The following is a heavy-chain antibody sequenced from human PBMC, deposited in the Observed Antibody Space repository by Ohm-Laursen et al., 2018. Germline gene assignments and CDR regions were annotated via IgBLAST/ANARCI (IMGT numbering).Heavy chain of an antibody. CDR1: GGSFSGYY. CDR3: ARYIAAAGATQLDY. D-gene: IGHD6-13*01. CDR2: ISSSSSYI. J-gene: IGHJ4*02. Sequence: ETLSLTCAVYGGSFSGYYWSWIRQPPGKGLEWVSSISSSSSYIYYADSVKGRFTISRDNAKNSLYLQMNSLRAEDTAVYYCARYIAAAGATQLDYWGQGTLVTVSS. V-gene: IGHV3-21*01.